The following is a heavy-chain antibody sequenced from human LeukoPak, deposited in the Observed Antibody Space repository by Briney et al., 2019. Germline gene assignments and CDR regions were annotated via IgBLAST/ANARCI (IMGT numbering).Heavy chain of an antibody. CDR2: ISYTQSA. J-gene: IGHJ6*03. V-gene: IGHV4-39*07. D-gene: IGHD1-1*01. Sequence: SETLSLTCTVSGASITSNTYFWVWIRQPPGKGLEWIGTISYTQSAYYNPSLKSRVTISVDASKNQFSLKLSSVTAADTAVYYCARRNWKRYYMDVWGKGTTVTVSS. CDR3: ARRNWKRYYMDV. CDR1: GASITSNTYF.